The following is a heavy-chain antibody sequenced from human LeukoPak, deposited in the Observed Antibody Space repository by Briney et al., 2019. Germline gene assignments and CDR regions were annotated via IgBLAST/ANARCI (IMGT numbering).Heavy chain of an antibody. CDR2: IYPSGGST. D-gene: IGHD4-23*01. Sequence: GESLKISCKGSGYSFTSYYMHWVRQAPGQGLEWMGIIYPSGGSTSYAQKSQGRVTMTRDTSTSTVYMELSSLRSEDTAVYYCARDFGGNSVSGVVNDYWGRGTLVTVSS. CDR1: GYSFTSYY. CDR3: ARDFGGNSVSGVVNDY. J-gene: IGHJ4*02. V-gene: IGHV1-46*01.